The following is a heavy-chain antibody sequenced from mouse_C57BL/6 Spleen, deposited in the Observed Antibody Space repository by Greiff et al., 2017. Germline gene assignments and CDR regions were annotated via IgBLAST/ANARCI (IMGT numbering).Heavy chain of an antibody. CDR2: IHPNSGST. V-gene: IGHV1-64*01. D-gene: IGHD1-2*01. Sequence: QVQLQQPGAELVKPGASVKLSCKASGYTFTSYWMHWVKQRPGQGLEWIGMIHPNSGSTNYNEKFKSKATLTVDKSSSTAYMQLSSLTSEDSAVYYCARGLLRHYYAMDYWGQGTSVTVSS. CDR1: GYTFTSYW. CDR3: ARGLLRHYYAMDY. J-gene: IGHJ4*01.